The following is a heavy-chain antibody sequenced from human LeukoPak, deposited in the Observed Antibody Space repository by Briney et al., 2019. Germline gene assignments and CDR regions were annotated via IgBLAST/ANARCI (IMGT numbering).Heavy chain of an antibody. D-gene: IGHD3-3*01. Sequence: QPGGSLRLPCAASGFTFSSYWMHWVRQAPGKGLVWVSRINSDGSSTSYADSVKGRFTISRDNAKNTLYLQMNSLRAEDTAVYYCARAQYDFWSGYYYWGQGTLVTVSS. V-gene: IGHV3-74*01. CDR3: ARAQYDFWSGYYY. J-gene: IGHJ4*02. CDR2: INSDGSST. CDR1: GFTFSSYW.